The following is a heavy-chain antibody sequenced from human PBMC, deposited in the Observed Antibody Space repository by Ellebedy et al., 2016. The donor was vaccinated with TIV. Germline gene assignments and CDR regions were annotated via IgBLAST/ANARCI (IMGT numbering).Heavy chain of an antibody. V-gene: IGHV4-39*07. J-gene: IGHJ5*02. CDR1: GGSISSSSYS. D-gene: IGHD6-13*01. CDR3: ARVVSSSWYEGNWFDP. CDR2: IYYSGST. Sequence: SETLSLXXTVSGGSISSSSYSWGWIRQPPGKGLEWIGSIYYSGSTYYNPSLKSRVTISVDTSKNQFSLKLSSVTAADTAVYYCARVVSSSWYEGNWFDPWGQGTLVTVSS.